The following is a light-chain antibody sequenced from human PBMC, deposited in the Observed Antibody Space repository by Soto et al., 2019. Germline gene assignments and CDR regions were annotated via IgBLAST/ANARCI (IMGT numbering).Light chain of an antibody. Sequence: QSVLTQPPSVSAAPGQEVTISCSGSSSNIGNNYVSWYQQLPGTAPKLLIYDNNKRPSGIPDRFSGSKSGTSATLGITGLQTGDEADYYCGKWDSSLSAGVFGTGTKLTVL. J-gene: IGLJ1*01. CDR1: SSNIGNNY. V-gene: IGLV1-51*01. CDR3: GKWDSSLSAGV. CDR2: DNN.